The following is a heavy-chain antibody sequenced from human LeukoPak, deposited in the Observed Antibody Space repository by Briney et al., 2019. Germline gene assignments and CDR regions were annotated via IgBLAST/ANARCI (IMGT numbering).Heavy chain of an antibody. V-gene: IGHV2-5*01. D-gene: IGHD4-17*01. J-gene: IGHJ4*02. CDR3: AHSDYGSLDY. CDR1: GVSLSTSGVG. CDR2: IYWNDDK. Sequence: KDFGATLVKPPQTLTLNCTFSGVSLSTSGVGVGWIRQPPGKALEWLTLIYWNDDKRYSPSLKSRLTITRDTSKNQVVLTMTNMDPVDTATYYCAHSDYGSLDYWGQGTLVTVSS.